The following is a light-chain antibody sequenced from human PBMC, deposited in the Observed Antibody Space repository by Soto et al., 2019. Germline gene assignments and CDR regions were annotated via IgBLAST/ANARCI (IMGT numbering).Light chain of an antibody. Sequence: QSVLTQPASVSGSPGQSITISCTGTSSDVGGYNYVSWYQQHPGKAPKLMIYDVSNRPSWVSNRFYGSKSGNTASLTIAGLHAEDEADYDCSSYTSSSTFVIFGGGTKLTVL. CDR1: SSDVGGYNY. V-gene: IGLV2-14*03. CDR2: DVS. CDR3: SSYTSSSTFVI. J-gene: IGLJ2*01.